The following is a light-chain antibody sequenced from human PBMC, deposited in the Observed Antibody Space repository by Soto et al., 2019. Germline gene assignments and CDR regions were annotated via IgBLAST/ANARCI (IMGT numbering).Light chain of an antibody. CDR2: RNS. J-gene: IGLJ1*01. CDR1: SSNIGDNF. CDR3: ATWDDSLIRYI. Sequence: QSVLTQPPSASGTPGQRVTISCSGSSSNIGDNFVCWYQHLPGSAPKLLIHRNSLRPSGVPDRFSGSKSGTSASLAITGLRSEDEAEYYCATWDDSLIRYIFGTGTKLTVL. V-gene: IGLV1-47*01.